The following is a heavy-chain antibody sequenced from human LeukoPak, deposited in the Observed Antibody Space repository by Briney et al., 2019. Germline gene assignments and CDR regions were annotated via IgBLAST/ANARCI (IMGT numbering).Heavy chain of an antibody. CDR2: ISSSSSYT. CDR1: GITFSDYY. D-gene: IGHD2-2*02. J-gene: IGHJ6*04. V-gene: IGHV3-11*06. CDR3: ARDPGYCSSTSCYTGYYYGMDV. Sequence: GGSLRLSCAASGITFSDYYMSWIRQAPGKGLEWVSYISSSSSYTNYADSVKGRFTISRDNAKNSLYLQMNSLRAEDTAVYYCARDPGYCSSTSCYTGYYYGMDVWGKGTTVTVSS.